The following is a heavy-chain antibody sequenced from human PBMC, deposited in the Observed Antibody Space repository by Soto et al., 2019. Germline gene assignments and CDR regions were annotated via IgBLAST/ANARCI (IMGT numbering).Heavy chain of an antibody. CDR3: ARVLLRFLEWLARYYYYGMDV. CDR1: GFTFSSYD. Sequence: GGSLRLSCAASGFTFSSYDMHWVRQATGKGLEWVSAIGTAGDTYYPGSVKGRFAISRENAKNSLHLQMNSLRAGDTAVYYCARVLLRFLEWLARYYYYGMDVWGQGTTVTISS. V-gene: IGHV3-13*01. J-gene: IGHJ6*02. D-gene: IGHD3-3*01. CDR2: IGTAGDT.